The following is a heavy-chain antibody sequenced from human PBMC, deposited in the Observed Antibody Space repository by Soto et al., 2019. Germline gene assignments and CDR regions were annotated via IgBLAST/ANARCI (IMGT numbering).Heavy chain of an antibody. V-gene: IGHV4-4*07. CDR1: SGSISSYY. Sequence: QVQVHESGPGLVKPSETLSLTCTVSSGSISSYYCSWIRQAAGKGLEWIGRIDTSGTTNYNPALKSRVTMSVDASKNQFSLNLSSVTAADTAMYYCARGPRGYVYYHGMDVWGQGTTVTVSS. CDR3: ARGPRGYVYYHGMDV. D-gene: IGHD3-10*01. J-gene: IGHJ6*02. CDR2: IDTSGTT.